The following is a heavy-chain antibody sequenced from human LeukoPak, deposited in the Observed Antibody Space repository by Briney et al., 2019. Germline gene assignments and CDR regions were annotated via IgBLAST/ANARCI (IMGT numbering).Heavy chain of an antibody. D-gene: IGHD3-22*01. CDR1: GASISSGGYS. Sequence: SSETLSLTCAVSGASISSGGYSWSWIRQPPGKGLEWIGYIYHSGSTYYNPSLKSRVTISVDRSKNQFSLKLSSVTAADTAVYYCAGGVKDYDGPNFDYWGQGTLVTVSS. CDR2: IYHSGST. J-gene: IGHJ4*02. V-gene: IGHV4-30-2*01. CDR3: AGGVKDYDGPNFDY.